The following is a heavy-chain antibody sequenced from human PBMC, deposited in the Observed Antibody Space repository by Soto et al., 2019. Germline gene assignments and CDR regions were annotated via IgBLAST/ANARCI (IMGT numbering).Heavy chain of an antibody. CDR1: GYTFSNYG. J-gene: IGHJ3*02. CDR2: ISTYNDYT. V-gene: IGHV1-18*01. CDR3: ARDWYCSGGSCLDVFDI. D-gene: IGHD2-15*01. Sequence: ASVKVSCKASGYTFSNYGISWVRQATGQGLEWMGWISTYNDYTTYAQNLVGRVTMTTDTSTSTVYMELRSLRSDDTAMYYCARDWYCSGGSCLDVFDIWGQGTMVTVS.